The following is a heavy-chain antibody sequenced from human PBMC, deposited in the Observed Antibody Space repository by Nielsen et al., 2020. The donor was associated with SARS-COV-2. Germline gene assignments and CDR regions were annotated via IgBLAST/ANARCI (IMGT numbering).Heavy chain of an antibody. J-gene: IGHJ4*02. V-gene: IGHV3-9*01. Sequence: SLKISCAASGFTFDDYAMHWVRQAPGKGLEWVSGISWNSGSIGYADSVKGRFTISRDNAKNSLYLQMNSLRAEDTALYYCTKDGRSSSWSLWGQGTLVTVSS. CDR1: GFTFDDYA. CDR2: ISWNSGSI. D-gene: IGHD6-13*01. CDR3: TKDGRSSSWSL.